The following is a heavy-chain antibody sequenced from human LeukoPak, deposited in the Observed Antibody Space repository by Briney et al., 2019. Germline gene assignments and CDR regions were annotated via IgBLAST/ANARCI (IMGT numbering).Heavy chain of an antibody. Sequence: ASAKVSCKASGYTFTSYHTNWVRQATGQGLEWMGWMNPNSGNTAYAQKFQGRVTMTRNTSISTAYMELSSLRSEDTAVYYCARGYYGSWGQGTLVTVSS. CDR2: MNPNSGNT. J-gene: IGHJ5*02. CDR1: GYTFTSYH. CDR3: ARGYYGS. V-gene: IGHV1-8*01. D-gene: IGHD3-10*01.